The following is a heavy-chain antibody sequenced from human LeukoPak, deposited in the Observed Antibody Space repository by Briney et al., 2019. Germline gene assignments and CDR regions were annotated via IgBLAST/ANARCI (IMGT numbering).Heavy chain of an antibody. Sequence: SETLSLTCTVSGYSISSGYYWGWIRQPPGKGLEWIGSIYHSGSTYYHPSLKSRVTISVATSKNQSSLKLSSVTAADTAVYYCARGPERLGWFDPWGQGTLVTVSS. J-gene: IGHJ5*02. CDR3: ARGPERLGWFDP. V-gene: IGHV4-38-2*02. CDR1: GYSISSGYY. CDR2: IYHSGST. D-gene: IGHD3-3*01.